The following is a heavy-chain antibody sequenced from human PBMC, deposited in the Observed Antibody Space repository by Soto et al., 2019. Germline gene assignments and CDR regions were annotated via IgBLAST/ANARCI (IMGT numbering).Heavy chain of an antibody. CDR3: ARDGMRDIVVVVADPSYYYYGMDV. V-gene: IGHV1-18*01. CDR2: ISAYNGNT. J-gene: IGHJ6*02. D-gene: IGHD2-15*01. Sequence: VKVSCKASGYTFTSYGISWVRQAPGQGLEWMGWISAYNGNTNYAQKLQGRVTMTTDTSTSTAYMELRSLRSDDTAVYYCARDGMRDIVVVVADPSYYYYGMDVWGQGTTVTVSS. CDR1: GYTFTSYG.